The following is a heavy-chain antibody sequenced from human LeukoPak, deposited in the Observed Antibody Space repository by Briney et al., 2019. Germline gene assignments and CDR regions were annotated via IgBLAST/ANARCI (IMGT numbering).Heavy chain of an antibody. J-gene: IGHJ3*02. Sequence: GRSLRLSCAASGFTFDDYAMHWVRQAPGKGLEWGSGISWNSGSIGYADSVKGRFTISRDNAKNSLYLQMNSLRAEDTALYYCAKDIGSGSDTTHAFDIWGQGTMVTVSS. D-gene: IGHD3-10*01. V-gene: IGHV3-9*01. CDR2: ISWNSGSI. CDR3: AKDIGSGSDTTHAFDI. CDR1: GFTFDDYA.